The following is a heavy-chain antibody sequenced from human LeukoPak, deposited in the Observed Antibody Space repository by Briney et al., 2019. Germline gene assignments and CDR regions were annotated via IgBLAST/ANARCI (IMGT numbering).Heavy chain of an antibody. Sequence: GGSLRLSCAASGFTFDDYGMDWVRQAPGKGLERVSFISWDGGVTYFADSVKGRFTVSRDNSKNSLYLQMNSLSAEDTAFYYCVRGNSPPDAFDIWGQGTMVTASS. CDR3: VRGNSPPDAFDI. CDR2: ISWDGGVT. CDR1: GFTFDDYG. J-gene: IGHJ3*02. D-gene: IGHD5-18*01. V-gene: IGHV3-43D*04.